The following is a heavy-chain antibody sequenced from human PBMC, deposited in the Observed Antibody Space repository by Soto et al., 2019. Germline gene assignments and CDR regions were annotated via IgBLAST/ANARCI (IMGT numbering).Heavy chain of an antibody. V-gene: IGHV1-8*01. CDR2: MNPNSGNT. CDR3: ARVGRLYHDNWFDP. CDR1: GYTFTSYD. Sequence: ASVKVSCKASGYTFTSYDINWVRQATGQGLEWMGWMNPNSGNTGYAQKFQGRVTMTRNTSISTAYMELSSLRSEDTAVYYCARVGRLYHDNWFDPWGQGTLVTVSS. D-gene: IGHD3-16*02. J-gene: IGHJ5*02.